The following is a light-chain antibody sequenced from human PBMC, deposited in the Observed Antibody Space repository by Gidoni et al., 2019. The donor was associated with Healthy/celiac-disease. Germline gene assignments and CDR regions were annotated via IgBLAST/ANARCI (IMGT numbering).Light chain of an antibody. Sequence: DLQITQSPSTLSASVGDRVTITCRASQSISSWLAWYQQKPGKAPKLLIYKASSLESGVPSRFSGSGSGTEFTLTISSLQPDDFATYYCQQYNSYPMYTFGQGTKLEIK. CDR2: KAS. CDR3: QQYNSYPMYT. J-gene: IGKJ2*01. CDR1: QSISSW. V-gene: IGKV1-5*03.